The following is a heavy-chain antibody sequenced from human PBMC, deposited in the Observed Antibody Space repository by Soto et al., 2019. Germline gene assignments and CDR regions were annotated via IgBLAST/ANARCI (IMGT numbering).Heavy chain of an antibody. J-gene: IGHJ1*01. CDR3: ASSPMYYDILTGYYRNKYFQH. D-gene: IGHD3-9*01. CDR2: IYYSGST. V-gene: IGHV4-59*08. CDR1: GGSISSYY. Sequence: SETLSLTCTVSGGSISSYYWSWIRQPPGKGLEWIGYIYYSGSTNYNPSLKSRVTISVDTSKNQFSLKLSSVTAADTAVYYCASSPMYYDILTGYYRNKYFQHWGQGTLVTVSS.